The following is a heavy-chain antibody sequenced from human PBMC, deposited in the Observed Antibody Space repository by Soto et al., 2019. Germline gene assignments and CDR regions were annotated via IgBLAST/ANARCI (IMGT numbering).Heavy chain of an antibody. J-gene: IGHJ6*02. CDR3: ARGLVAVAGTGDYYYYGMDV. CDR2: IIPIFGTA. CDR1: GGTFSSYA. Sequence: SVKVSCKASGGTFSSYAISWVRQAPGQGLEWMGGIIPIFGTANYAQKFQGRVTITADESTSTAYMELSSLRSEDTAVYYCARGLVAVAGTGDYYYYGMDVWGQGATVTVSS. D-gene: IGHD6-19*01. V-gene: IGHV1-69*13.